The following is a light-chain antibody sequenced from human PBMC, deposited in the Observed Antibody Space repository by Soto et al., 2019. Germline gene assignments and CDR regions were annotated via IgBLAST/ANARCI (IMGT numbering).Light chain of an antibody. Sequence: QSVLTQPPSVSGAPGQRVTISCTGSSSNIGAGYDVHWYQQLPRTAPKLLIYGNSNRPSGVPDRFSGSKSGTSASLAITGLQAEDEADYYCSSYTSSSTRVFGTGTKVTV. CDR2: GNS. J-gene: IGLJ1*01. CDR1: SSNIGAGYD. V-gene: IGLV1-40*01. CDR3: SSYTSSSTRV.